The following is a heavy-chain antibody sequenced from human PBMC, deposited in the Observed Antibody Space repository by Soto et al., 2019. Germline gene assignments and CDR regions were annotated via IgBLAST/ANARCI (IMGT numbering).Heavy chain of an antibody. Sequence: GGSLRLSCAASGFTFSSYAMSWVRQAPGKGLEWVSAISGSGGSTYYADSVKGRFTISRDNSKNTLYLQMNSLRAEDTAVYYCASHGAYYYGSGSPIYYYYYMDVWGKGTTVTVSS. D-gene: IGHD3-10*01. CDR3: ASHGAYYYGSGSPIYYYYYMDV. CDR1: GFTFSSYA. CDR2: ISGSGGST. V-gene: IGHV3-23*01. J-gene: IGHJ6*03.